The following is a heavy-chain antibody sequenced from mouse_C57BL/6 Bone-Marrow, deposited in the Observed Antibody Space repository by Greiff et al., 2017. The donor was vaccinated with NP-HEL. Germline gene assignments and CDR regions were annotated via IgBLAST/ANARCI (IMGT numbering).Heavy chain of an antibody. CDR2: INPSSGYT. D-gene: IGHD1-1*01. Sequence: VKLMESGAELARPGASVKMSCKASGYTFTSYTMHWVKQRPGQGLEWIGYINPSSGYTKYNQKFKDKATLTADKSSSTAYMQLSSLTSEDSAVYYCARLDTTVFDYWGQGTTLTVSS. CDR3: ARLDTTVFDY. J-gene: IGHJ2*01. V-gene: IGHV1-4*01. CDR1: GYTFTSYT.